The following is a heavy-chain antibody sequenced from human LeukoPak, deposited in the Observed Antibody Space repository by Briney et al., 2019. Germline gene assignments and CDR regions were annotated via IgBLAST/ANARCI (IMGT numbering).Heavy chain of an antibody. J-gene: IGHJ4*02. V-gene: IGHV5-51*01. CDR1: VYRLTIYW. CDR3: ARLNDANHNSFDY. Sequence: GESLKISCQASVYRLTIYWSAGVRQMPGKGLEWMGIMSPQYSDIRVSPSFQGQVTISADKSSSTAYLHWSSLRASNTAVYFCARLNDANHNSFDYWGQGTLVTVSS. D-gene: IGHD1-14*01. CDR2: MSPQYSDI.